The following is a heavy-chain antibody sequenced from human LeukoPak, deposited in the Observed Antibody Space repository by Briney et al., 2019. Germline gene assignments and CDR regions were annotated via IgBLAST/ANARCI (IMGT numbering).Heavy chain of an antibody. D-gene: IGHD3-10*01. Sequence: PGGSLRLSCAASGFTFSRYAMHWVRQAPGKGLEWVAVISYDGSNKYYADSVKGRFTISRDNSKNTLYLQMNSLRAEDTAVYYCARIGSGSPLGYWGQGALVTVSS. V-gene: IGHV3-30*04. CDR1: GFTFSRYA. CDR3: ARIGSGSPLGY. J-gene: IGHJ4*02. CDR2: ISYDGSNK.